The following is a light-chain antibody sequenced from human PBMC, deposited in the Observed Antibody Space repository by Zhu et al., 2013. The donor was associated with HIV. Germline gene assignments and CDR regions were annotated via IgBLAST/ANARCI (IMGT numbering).Light chain of an antibody. CDR3: QVWDSSSDHPV. CDR1: NIGSKT. V-gene: IGLV3-21*03. Sequence: SYVLTQPPSLSVAPGKTARITCGENNIGSKTVHWYQQKPGQAPMLVVYDDSDRPSGIPERFSGSNSGNTATLTISRVEAGDGADYYCQVWDSSSDHPVFGGGTQLTVL. CDR2: DDS. J-gene: IGLJ3*02.